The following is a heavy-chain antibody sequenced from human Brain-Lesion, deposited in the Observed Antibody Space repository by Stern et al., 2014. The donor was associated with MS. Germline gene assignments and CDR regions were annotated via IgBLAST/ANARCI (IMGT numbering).Heavy chain of an antibody. J-gene: IGHJ5*02. Sequence: QLQLQESGPGLVKPSQTLSLTCTVSGDSINSGGHYWSWIRQRPGKGLEWIGYLYNSGATFYSPSLKGRVTISLDTSKNQFSLTLSSVTAADTAIYYCASRWSGTYYGQNWFDPWGQGRLVTVSS. CDR3: ASRWSGTYYGQNWFDP. CDR2: LYNSGAT. D-gene: IGHD1-26*01. CDR1: GDSINSGGHY. V-gene: IGHV4-31*03.